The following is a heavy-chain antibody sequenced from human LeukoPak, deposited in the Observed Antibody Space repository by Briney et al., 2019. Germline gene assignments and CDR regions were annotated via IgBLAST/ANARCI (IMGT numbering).Heavy chain of an antibody. D-gene: IGHD2-21*02. CDR2: ISAYNGNT. J-gene: IGHJ6*03. V-gene: IGHV1-18*01. Sequence: ASVKVSCKASGYTFTSYGISWVRQAPGQGLEWMGWISAYNGNTNYAQKLQDRVTMTTDTSTTTAYMELRSLRSEDTAVYYCGVPYCGGDCSRYYYMDVWGKGTTVTVSS. CDR1: GYTFTSYG. CDR3: GVPYCGGDCSRYYYMDV.